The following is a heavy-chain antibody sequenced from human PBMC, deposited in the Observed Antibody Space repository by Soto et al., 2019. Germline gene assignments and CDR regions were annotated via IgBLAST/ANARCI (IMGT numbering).Heavy chain of an antibody. Sequence: EVQLLESGGGLVQPGGSLRLSCAASGFNFNSHAMTWVRQAPGKGLEWVSTISANIISTYYADSVKGRCTISRDNSKNTPELQLSSLRVEDTAVYHCARVDTPTVRVGMDVWGQGTTVTVSS. CDR2: ISANIIST. J-gene: IGHJ6*02. V-gene: IGHV3-23*01. CDR1: GFNFNSHA. D-gene: IGHD2-15*01. CDR3: ARVDTPTVRVGMDV.